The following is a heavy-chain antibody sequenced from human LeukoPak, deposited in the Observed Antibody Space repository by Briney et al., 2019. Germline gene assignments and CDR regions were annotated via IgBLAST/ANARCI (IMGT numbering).Heavy chain of an antibody. CDR1: GGSISSYY. CDR3: AREHPVAIAPDY. CDR2: IHSTGSA. J-gene: IGHJ4*02. D-gene: IGHD5-12*01. Sequence: SETLSLTCTVSGGSISSYYWSWIRQPAGKGLEWIGRIHSTGSANYNPSLESRVTMSVDTSRNQFSLILTSATAADTATYYCAREHPVAIAPDYWGQGTLVTVSS. V-gene: IGHV4-4*07.